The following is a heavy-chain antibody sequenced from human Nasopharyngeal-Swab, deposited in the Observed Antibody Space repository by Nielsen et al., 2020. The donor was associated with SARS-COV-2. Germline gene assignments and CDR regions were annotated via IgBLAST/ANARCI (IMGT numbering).Heavy chain of an antibody. CDR2: ISSNGDST. Sequence: GSLRLSCAGSGFTFSNYAMHWVRQAPGKGLEYVSAISSNGDSTYYANSVKGRFTISRDNSKNTLYLQMGSLRPEDMAVYYCARESSGNSFNWFDPWGQGTLVTVSS. J-gene: IGHJ5*02. CDR1: GFTFSNYA. CDR3: ARESSGNSFNWFDP. D-gene: IGHD1-26*01. V-gene: IGHV3-64*01.